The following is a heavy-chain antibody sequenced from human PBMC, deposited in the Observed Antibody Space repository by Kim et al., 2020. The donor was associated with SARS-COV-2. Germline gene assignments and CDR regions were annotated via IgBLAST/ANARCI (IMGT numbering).Heavy chain of an antibody. Sequence: SETLSLTCAVYGGSFSGYYWRWIRQPPGKGLEWIGEINHSGSTNYNPSLKSRVTISVDTSKNQFSLKLSSVTAADTAVYYCARGEYYSGYGVYYYGMDVWGQGTTVTVSS. V-gene: IGHV4-34*01. CDR3: ARGEYYSGYGVYYYGMDV. CDR2: INHSGST. J-gene: IGHJ6*02. CDR1: GGSFSGYY. D-gene: IGHD5-12*01.